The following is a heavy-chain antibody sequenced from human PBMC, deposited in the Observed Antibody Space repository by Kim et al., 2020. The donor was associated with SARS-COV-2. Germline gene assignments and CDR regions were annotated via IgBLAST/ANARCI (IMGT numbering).Heavy chain of an antibody. CDR3: AKHRTTATNHFDY. Sequence: GGSLRLSCAVSGFTFSSFGMTWVRQAPGKGLECVSTISGSGGNTYYADSVKGRFTISRDNSKNTLLLQMNILRAEDTAVYYCAKHRTTATNHFDYWGQGTLVTVSS. J-gene: IGHJ4*02. CDR2: ISGSGGNT. D-gene: IGHD2-21*02. CDR1: GFTFSSFG. V-gene: IGHV3-23*01.